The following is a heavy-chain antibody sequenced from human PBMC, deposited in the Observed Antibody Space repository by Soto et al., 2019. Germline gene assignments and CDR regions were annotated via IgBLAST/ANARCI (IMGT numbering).Heavy chain of an antibody. V-gene: IGHV3-33*01. Sequence: GGALLLSCAASVFTFSIYGMHWVRQAPGKGLEWVAVIWYDGSNKYYADSVKGRFTISRDNSKNTLYLQMNSLRAEDTAVYYCARSPPYYDFWSVISPFDPWGQGTLVTVSS. CDR2: IWYDGSNK. J-gene: IGHJ5*02. CDR3: ARSPPYYDFWSVISPFDP. D-gene: IGHD3-3*01. CDR1: VFTFSIYG.